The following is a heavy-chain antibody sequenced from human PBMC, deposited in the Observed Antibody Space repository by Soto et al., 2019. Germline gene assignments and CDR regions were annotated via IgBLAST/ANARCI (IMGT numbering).Heavy chain of an antibody. D-gene: IGHD1-1*01. CDR2: ISGSGGST. Sequence: GGSLRLSCAASGVTFSSYAMSWVRQAPGKGLEWVSAISGSGGSTYYADSVKGRFTISRDNSKNTLYLQMNSLRAEDTAVYFCMMSPGFYKIESWGQGTLVTVSS. CDR3: MMSPGFYKIES. J-gene: IGHJ4*02. V-gene: IGHV3-23*01. CDR1: GVTFSSYA.